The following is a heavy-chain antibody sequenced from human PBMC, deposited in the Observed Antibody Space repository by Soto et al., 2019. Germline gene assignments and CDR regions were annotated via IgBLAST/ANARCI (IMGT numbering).Heavy chain of an antibody. CDR2: IYYSGST. CDR1: GGSISSSSYY. CDR3: ARRFWSGPRGYYYYYMDV. D-gene: IGHD3-3*01. Sequence: SETLSLTCTVSGGSISSSSYYWGWIRQPPGKGLEWIGSIYYSGSTYYNPSLKSRVTISVDTSKNQFSLKLSSVTAADTAVYYCARRFWSGPRGYYYYYMDVWGKGTTVTVSS. V-gene: IGHV4-39*01. J-gene: IGHJ6*03.